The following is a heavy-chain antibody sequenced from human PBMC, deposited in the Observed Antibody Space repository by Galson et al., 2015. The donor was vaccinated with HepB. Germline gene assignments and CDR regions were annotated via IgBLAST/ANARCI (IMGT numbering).Heavy chain of an antibody. CDR1: GFTFSRYW. V-gene: IGHV3-7*01. CDR3: ARDGGSEGY. CDR2: INQDGSEK. D-gene: IGHD2-15*01. Sequence: SLRLSCAGSGFTFSRYWMSWVRQAPGKGLEWVANINQDGSEKYYVDSVKGRFTISRDNAKNTLYLQVNSLRAEDTAVYYCARDGGSEGYWGQGTLVTVSS. J-gene: IGHJ4*02.